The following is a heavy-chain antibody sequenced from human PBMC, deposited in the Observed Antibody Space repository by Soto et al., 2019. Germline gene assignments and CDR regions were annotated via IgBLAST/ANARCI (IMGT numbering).Heavy chain of an antibody. J-gene: IGHJ4*02. D-gene: IGHD2-2*01. CDR2: IIPIFGTA. V-gene: IGHV1-69*13. CDR3: ASSTSRDGFPGRDY. CDR1: GGTFSSYA. Sequence: SVKVSCKASGGTFSSYAISWVRQAPGQGLEWMGGIIPIFGTANYAQKFQGRVTITADESTSTAYMELSSLRSEDTAVYYCASSTSRDGFPGRDYWGQGTMVAVSS.